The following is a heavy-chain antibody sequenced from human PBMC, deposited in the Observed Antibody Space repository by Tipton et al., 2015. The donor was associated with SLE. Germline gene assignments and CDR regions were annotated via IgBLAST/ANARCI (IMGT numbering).Heavy chain of an antibody. CDR2: ISSSGSTI. J-gene: IGHJ4*02. D-gene: IGHD6-19*01. Sequence: SLRLSCAASGFTFSSYEMNWVRQAPGKGLEWVSYISSSGSTIYYADSVKGRFTISRDNAKNSLYLQMNSLRVEDTAVYYCARVRGWYDFWGQGALVTVSS. CDR1: GFTFSSYE. V-gene: IGHV3-48*03. CDR3: ARVRGWYDF.